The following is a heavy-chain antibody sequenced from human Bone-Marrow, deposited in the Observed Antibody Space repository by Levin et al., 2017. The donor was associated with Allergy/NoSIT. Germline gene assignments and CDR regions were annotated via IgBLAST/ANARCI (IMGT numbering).Heavy chain of an antibody. D-gene: IGHD2-2*03. J-gene: IGHJ4*02. V-gene: IGHV3-9*01. CDR2: ISWNSASR. Sequence: PGGSLRLSCAASGFTFSSFPMSWVRQAPGKGLEWVSGISWNSASRGYADSVKGRFTISRDNAKTSVYLQMNSLRPEDTALYYCVKGRDTVMDYWGQGILVTVSS. CDR3: VKGRDTVMDY. CDR1: GFTFSSFP.